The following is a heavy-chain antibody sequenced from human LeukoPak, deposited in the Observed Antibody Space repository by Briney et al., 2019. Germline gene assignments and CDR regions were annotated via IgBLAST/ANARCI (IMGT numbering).Heavy chain of an antibody. Sequence: QPGGSLRLSCAASGFTFTRYDMYWVRQAADKGLEWVASIRYDGSNEYYVDSVKGRFTISRDNSNNTLYLQMSSLRAEDTAVYYCARMGQWDYYYGMDVWGQGTTVTVSS. D-gene: IGHD2-8*01. J-gene: IGHJ6*02. V-gene: IGHV3-33*07. CDR1: GFTFTRYD. CDR3: ARMGQWDYYYGMDV. CDR2: IRYDGSNE.